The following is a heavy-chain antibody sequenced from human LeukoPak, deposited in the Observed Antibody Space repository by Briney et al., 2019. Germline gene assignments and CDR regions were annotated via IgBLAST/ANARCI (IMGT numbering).Heavy chain of an antibody. J-gene: IGHJ4*02. CDR2: IFYSGST. D-gene: IGHD2-8*02. V-gene: IGHV4-31*03. CDR1: GGSTRSSYYC. Sequence: SETLSLTCTVSGGSTRSSYYCWSWIRQHPGKGLEWIGYIFYSGSTYYNPSLKSRVTISVDTSKNQFSLKLSSVTAEDTAVYYCARADGVWLEFDYWGQGTLVTVSS. CDR3: ARADGVWLEFDY.